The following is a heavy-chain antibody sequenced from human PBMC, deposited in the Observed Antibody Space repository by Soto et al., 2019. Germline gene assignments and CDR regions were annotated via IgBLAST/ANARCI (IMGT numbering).Heavy chain of an antibody. CDR2: IWYDGSNK. V-gene: IGHV3-33*01. J-gene: IGHJ6*02. Sequence: PGGSLRLSCAASGFTFSSYGMHWVRQAPGKGLEWVAVIWYDGSNKYYADSVKGRFTISRDNSKNTLYLQMNSLRAEDTAVYYCARVYSGYSPFDYYYGMDVWGQGTTVTVSS. CDR1: GFTFSSYG. D-gene: IGHD5-18*01. CDR3: ARVYSGYSPFDYYYGMDV.